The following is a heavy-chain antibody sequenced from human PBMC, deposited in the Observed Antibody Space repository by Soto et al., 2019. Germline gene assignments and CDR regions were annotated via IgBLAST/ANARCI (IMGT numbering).Heavy chain of an antibody. Sequence: QVQQQEPGPGLVKPSDTLSLTCRVSGAYISDFSWSWIRQPAGKGLEWIGRITINVNTHKNLTFNSRVTMTIHTSMNLFTPNLQSAAAADTALYYCARETGENWTYVADWGPGTLVNVSS. J-gene: IGHJ1*01. D-gene: IGHD1-7*01. V-gene: IGHV4-4*07. CDR3: ARETGENWTYVAD. CDR2: ITINVNT. CDR1: GAYISDFS.